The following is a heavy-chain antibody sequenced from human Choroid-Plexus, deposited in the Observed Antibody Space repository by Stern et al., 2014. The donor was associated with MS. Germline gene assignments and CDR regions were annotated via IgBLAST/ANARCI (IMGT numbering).Heavy chain of an antibody. V-gene: IGHV3-30*18. Sequence: VQLVESGGGVVQPGRPLRLSCVASGFTFGSCAMHWVRQAPGPGLEWVAVGSYDGSNKYYADSVKGRFTISRDNSQNTLYMQMSSLRPEDTAVYYCAKDRQYLTYFFDHWGQGSLVTVSS. CDR2: GSYDGSNK. CDR1: GFTFGSCA. CDR3: AKDRQYLTYFFDH. D-gene: IGHD2/OR15-2a*01. J-gene: IGHJ5*02.